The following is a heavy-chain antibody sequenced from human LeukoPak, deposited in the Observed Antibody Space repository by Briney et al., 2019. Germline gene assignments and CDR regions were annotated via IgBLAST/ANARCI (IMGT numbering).Heavy chain of an antibody. D-gene: IGHD6-25*01. CDR2: IKSKTDGGTT. CDR3: TTDLRPGFDAFDI. Sequence: GGSLRLSCAASGFTFSNAWMSWVRQAPGKGLEWVGRIKSKTDGGTTDYAAPVKGRFTISRDDSKNTLYLQMNSLKTEDTAVYYCTTDLRPGFDAFDIWGQGTMVTVPS. V-gene: IGHV3-15*01. J-gene: IGHJ3*02. CDR1: GFTFSNAW.